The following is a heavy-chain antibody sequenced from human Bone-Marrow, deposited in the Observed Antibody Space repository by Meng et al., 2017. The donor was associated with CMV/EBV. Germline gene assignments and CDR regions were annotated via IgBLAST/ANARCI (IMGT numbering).Heavy chain of an antibody. CDR3: AKWGHYYDSSYDY. CDR2: IRYDGSNK. D-gene: IGHD3-22*01. Sequence: GGSLRLSCAASGFTFSSYGMHWVRQAPGKGLEWVAFIRYDGSNKYYADSVKGRFTISRDNSKNTLYLQMNSLRAEDTAVYYCAKWGHYYDSSYDYWGQGTLVIVSS. CDR1: GFTFSSYG. V-gene: IGHV3-30*02. J-gene: IGHJ4*02.